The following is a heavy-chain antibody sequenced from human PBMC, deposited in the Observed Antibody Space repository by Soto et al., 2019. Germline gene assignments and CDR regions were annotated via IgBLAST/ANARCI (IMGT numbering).Heavy chain of an antibody. Sequence: QVQLVQSGAEVKKPGSSVKVSCKASGGTFSSYAISWVRQAPGQGLEWMGGIIPIFGTANYAQKFQGRVTITADESTSTAYMELSSLRSEDTAVYYCARALLRFLEWLPQNNCYYYGMDVWGQGTTVTVSS. CDR1: GGTFSSYA. J-gene: IGHJ6*02. CDR2: IIPIFGTA. CDR3: ARALLRFLEWLPQNNCYYYGMDV. D-gene: IGHD3-3*01. V-gene: IGHV1-69*01.